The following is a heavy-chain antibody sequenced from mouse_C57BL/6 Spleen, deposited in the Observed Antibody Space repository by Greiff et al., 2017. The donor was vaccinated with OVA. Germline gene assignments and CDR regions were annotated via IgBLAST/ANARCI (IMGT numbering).Heavy chain of an antibody. CDR3: GGKGGYYAMDY. D-gene: IGHD1-1*02. V-gene: IGHV1-64*01. CDR2: IHPNSGST. CDR1: GYPFTSYW. Sequence: QVQLQQPGAELVKPGASVKLSCKASGYPFTSYWMHWVKQRPGQGLEWIGMIHPNSGSTNYNEKFKSKATLTVDKSSSTAYMQLSSLTSEDSAVYYCGGKGGYYAMDYWGQGTSVTVSS. J-gene: IGHJ4*01.